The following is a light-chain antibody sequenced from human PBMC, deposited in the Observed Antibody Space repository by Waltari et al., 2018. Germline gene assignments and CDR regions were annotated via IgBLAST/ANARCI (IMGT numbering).Light chain of an antibody. J-gene: IGLJ2*01. Sequence: QSALTQPASVSGSPGQSITISCPGSSRDIGAYNFVSWYQQHPGKAPQLMIYDVSKRPSGVSNRFSGSKSGNTASLTIYGLQVEDEADYFCSSYTTTNIVVFGGGTELTVL. CDR1: SRDIGAYNF. V-gene: IGLV2-14*03. CDR3: SSYTTTNIVV. CDR2: DVS.